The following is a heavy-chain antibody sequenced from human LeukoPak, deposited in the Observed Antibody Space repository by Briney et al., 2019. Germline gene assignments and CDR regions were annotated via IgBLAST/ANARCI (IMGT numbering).Heavy chain of an antibody. V-gene: IGHV4-30-2*01. CDR3: ASRLYYYYMDV. CDR2: IYHSGST. Sequence: KPSETLSLTCTVSGGSISSGGYYWSWIRQPPGKGLEWIGYIYHSGSTYYNPSLKSRVTISVDRSKNQFSLKLSSVTAADTAVYYCASRLYYYYMDVWGKGTTVTVSS. J-gene: IGHJ6*03. CDR1: GGSISSGGYY.